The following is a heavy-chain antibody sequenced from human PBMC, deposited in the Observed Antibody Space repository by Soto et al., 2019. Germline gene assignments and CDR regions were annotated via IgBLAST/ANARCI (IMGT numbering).Heavy chain of an antibody. Sequence: GASVKVSCKASGGTFSSYTINWVRQAPGQGLEWMGRIIPILDGIPDHAQKFQGRVAITADKSTSTAYMELSSLRFEDTATYYCARALYTTGWSRRPFYWYFDLWGRGTLVTVSS. CDR3: ARALYTTGWSRRPFYWYFDL. CDR2: IIPILDGIP. D-gene: IGHD6-19*01. V-gene: IGHV1-69*02. CDR1: GGTFSSYT. J-gene: IGHJ2*01.